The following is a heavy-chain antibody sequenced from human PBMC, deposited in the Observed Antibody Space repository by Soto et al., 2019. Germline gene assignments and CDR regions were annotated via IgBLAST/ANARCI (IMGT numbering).Heavy chain of an antibody. CDR1: GFTFSRYA. J-gene: IGHJ6*02. Sequence: QVQLVESGGGVVQPGRSLRLSCAASGFTFSRYAIHWVRQAPGKGLEWVAVVSYDGSVKFYADSVKGRFTISRDNSENTLYLQMNSLKPEDTAVHYCARDFGDYESYYYGMDVWGQGTTVTVSS. V-gene: IGHV3-30*01. D-gene: IGHD4-17*01. CDR2: VSYDGSVK. CDR3: ARDFGDYESYYYGMDV.